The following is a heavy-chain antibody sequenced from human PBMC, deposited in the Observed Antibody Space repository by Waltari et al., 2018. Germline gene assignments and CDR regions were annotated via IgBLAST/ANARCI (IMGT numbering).Heavy chain of an antibody. V-gene: IGHV5-10-1*01. CDR1: GYSFTSHW. CDR2: SDARDAVR. Sequence: EVQLVQSGAEVKKPEESLRISCEGSGYSFTSHWISWVRQMHGKCREGVGGVRRMAGKGGGWVGGSDARDAVRDEGQAFEGHVTSSVDQSLRTAYVQWDSLKASDTAIYYCVRHRTTYPLEIDYWGQGTLVTVSS. D-gene: IGHD2-2*01. CDR3: VRHRTTYPLEIDY. J-gene: IGHJ4*02.